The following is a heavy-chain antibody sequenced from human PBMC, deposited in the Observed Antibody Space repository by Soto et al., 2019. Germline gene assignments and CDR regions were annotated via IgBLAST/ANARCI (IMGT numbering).Heavy chain of an antibody. Sequence: QVQLQQWGAGLLKPSETLSLTCAVYGGSFSGYYWNWIRQPPGRGLEWIGEINHSGSTNYNPSLKSRVTISVDTSKNQFSLKLSSVTAADTAVYYCARGWGLGVFDYWGQGILGTVSS. D-gene: IGHD3-16*01. V-gene: IGHV4-34*01. J-gene: IGHJ4*02. CDR2: INHSGST. CDR1: GGSFSGYY. CDR3: ARGWGLGVFDY.